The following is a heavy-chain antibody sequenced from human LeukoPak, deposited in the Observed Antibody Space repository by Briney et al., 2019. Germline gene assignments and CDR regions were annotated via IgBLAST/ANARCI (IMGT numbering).Heavy chain of an antibody. CDR1: GASISSYY. Sequence: SETLSLTCTVSGASISSYYWSWIRQPPRQGLEWIGYVHHSGTTNYNPSLKSRVTISVDTSKNQFSLKLSSVTAADTAVYYCARDSRKVYCSSTSCYSAFDIWGQGTMVTVSS. CDR2: VHHSGTT. J-gene: IGHJ3*02. D-gene: IGHD2-2*02. V-gene: IGHV4-59*12. CDR3: ARDSRKVYCSSTSCYSAFDI.